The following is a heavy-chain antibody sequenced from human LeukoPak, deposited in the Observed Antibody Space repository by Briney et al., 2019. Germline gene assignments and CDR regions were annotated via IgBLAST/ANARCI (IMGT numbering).Heavy chain of an antibody. CDR2: IKSKTDGGTT. CDR3: TIRYNWNYSY. CDR1: GLTFSNAW. Sequence: GGSLRLSCAASGLTFSNAWMSWVCQAPGKGLEWVGRIKSKTDGGTTDYAAPVKGRFTISRDDSKNTLYLQMNSLKTEDTAVYYCTIRYNWNYSYWGQGTLVTVSS. J-gene: IGHJ4*02. V-gene: IGHV3-15*01. D-gene: IGHD1-7*01.